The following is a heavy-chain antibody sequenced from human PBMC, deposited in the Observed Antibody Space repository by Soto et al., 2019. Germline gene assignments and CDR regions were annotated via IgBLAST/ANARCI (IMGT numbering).Heavy chain of an antibody. V-gene: IGHV3-23*01. CDR2: ISGSGGST. D-gene: IGHD5-18*01. Sequence: EVQFLESGGGLVQPGGSLRLSCAASGFTFNNYAMSWVRQAPGKGLEWVSAISGSGGSTYYADSVKGRFTISRDNSENTMYLQMNSLRAEDTALYYCAREGNSYGYSDIEYWGQGTLVTVSS. J-gene: IGHJ4*02. CDR1: GFTFNNYA. CDR3: AREGNSYGYSDIEY.